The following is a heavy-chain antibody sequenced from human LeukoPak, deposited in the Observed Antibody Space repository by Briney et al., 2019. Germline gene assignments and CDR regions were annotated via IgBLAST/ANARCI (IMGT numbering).Heavy chain of an antibody. D-gene: IGHD5-24*01. CDR2: INWKTGNG. V-gene: IGHV3-9*01. J-gene: IGHJ2*01. CDR3: TRRAARWQFDL. Sequence: AGGALRLACAVSGFNFDDYAMHWVRQAPGRGLEWVSGINWKTGNGIYADSVKGRFTISRDNAKNSLYLQMSSLRAEDTALYSCTRRAARWQFDLWGRGTLVTVSS. CDR1: GFNFDDYA.